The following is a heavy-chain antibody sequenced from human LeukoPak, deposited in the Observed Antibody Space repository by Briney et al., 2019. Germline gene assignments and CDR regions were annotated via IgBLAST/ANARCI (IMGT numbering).Heavy chain of an antibody. Sequence: SETLSLTCTVSGGSISSYYWSWIRQPAGKGLEWIGRIYTSGSTNYNPSLKSRVTMSVDTSKNQFSLKLSSVTAADTAVYYCARTPRRVAVAGTGTFDYWGQGTLVTVSS. CDR2: IYTSGST. CDR1: GGSISSYY. D-gene: IGHD6-19*01. J-gene: IGHJ4*02. CDR3: ARTPRRVAVAGTGTFDY. V-gene: IGHV4-4*07.